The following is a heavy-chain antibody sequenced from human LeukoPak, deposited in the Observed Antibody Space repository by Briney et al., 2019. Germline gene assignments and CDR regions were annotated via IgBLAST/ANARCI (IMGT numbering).Heavy chain of an antibody. V-gene: IGHV1-18*01. CDR2: ISAYNGNT. CDR3: ARVRGSGSYYNGGYYYYYMDV. J-gene: IGHJ6*03. D-gene: IGHD3-10*01. Sequence: GASVKVSCKASGYTFTSYGISWVRQAPGQGLEWMGWISAYNGNTNYAQKLQGRVTMTTDTSTSTAYMELRSLRSDDTAVYYCARVRGSGSYYNGGYYYYYMDVWGKGTTVTISS. CDR1: GYTFTSYG.